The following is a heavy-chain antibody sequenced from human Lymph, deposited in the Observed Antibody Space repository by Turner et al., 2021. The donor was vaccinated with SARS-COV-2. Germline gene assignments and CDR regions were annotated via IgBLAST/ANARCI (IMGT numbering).Heavy chain of an antibody. CDR1: GFTFSSYA. CDR2: ISYDGSNK. V-gene: IGHV3-30-3*01. Sequence: QVQLVESAGGVVQPGRSLRLSCSASGFTFSSYAMHWFGRAPGKGLGWVAVISYDGSNKYYADSVKGRFTISRDNSKNTLYLQMNSLRAEDTAVYYCARDTGGQVDVWGQGTTVTVSS. J-gene: IGHJ6*02. CDR3: ARDTGGQVDV. D-gene: IGHD2-8*02.